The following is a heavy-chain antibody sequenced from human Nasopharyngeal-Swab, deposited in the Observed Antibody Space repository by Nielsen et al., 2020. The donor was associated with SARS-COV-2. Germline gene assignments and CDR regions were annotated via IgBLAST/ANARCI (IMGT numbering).Heavy chain of an antibody. J-gene: IGHJ4*02. V-gene: IGHV3-11*01. CDR2: ISGTGGTI. D-gene: IGHD1-1*01. CDR1: GFTFSDYY. Sequence: GESLKISCVASGFTFSDYYMTWIRQAPGKGLEWVSYISGTGGTIYYTDSVEGRFTISRDNAKNPLYLQMNSLRAEDAAVYYCARLDPWVPSWGRGTLVTVSS. CDR3: ARLDPWVPS.